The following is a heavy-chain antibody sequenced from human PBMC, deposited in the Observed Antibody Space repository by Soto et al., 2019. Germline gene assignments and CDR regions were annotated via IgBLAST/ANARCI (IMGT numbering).Heavy chain of an antibody. CDR1: GITFSSYA. V-gene: IGHV3-23*01. CDR3: AKDWKGGYGSGCFDY. D-gene: IGHD3-10*01. Sequence: EVQLLESGGGLVQPGGSLRLSCAASGITFSSYAMSWVRQAPGKGLEWVSAISGSGGTTYYADSVKGRFTISRDNSKSTLYLQMNSLRAEDTAVYYCAKDWKGGYGSGCFDYWGQGTLVTVSS. CDR2: ISGSGGTT. J-gene: IGHJ4*02.